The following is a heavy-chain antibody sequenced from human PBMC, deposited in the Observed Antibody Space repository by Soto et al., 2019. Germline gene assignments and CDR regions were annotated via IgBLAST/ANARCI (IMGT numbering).Heavy chain of an antibody. CDR3: ASRDPGTSVDY. CDR2: IYRTGST. V-gene: IGHV4-4*02. D-gene: IGHD1-7*01. J-gene: IGHJ4*02. CDR1: GGSFTSNNW. Sequence: SETLSLTCAVSGGSFTSNNWWTWVRQPPGQGLEWIGEIYRTGSTNYNPSLKSRVTMSLDKSENQFSLKVTSLTAADTAVYYCASRDPGTSVDYWGQGTLVTVTS.